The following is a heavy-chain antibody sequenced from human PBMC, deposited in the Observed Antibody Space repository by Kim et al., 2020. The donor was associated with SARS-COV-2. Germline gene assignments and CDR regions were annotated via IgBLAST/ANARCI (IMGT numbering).Heavy chain of an antibody. V-gene: IGHV3-30*03. J-gene: IGHJ4*02. D-gene: IGHD2-15*01. CDR2: K. Sequence: KFYADSVKGRITVSRDNCKHALYLQMKSLRAEDTAVYYGARSRVAHFDYWGQGTLVTVSS. CDR3: ARSRVAHFDY.